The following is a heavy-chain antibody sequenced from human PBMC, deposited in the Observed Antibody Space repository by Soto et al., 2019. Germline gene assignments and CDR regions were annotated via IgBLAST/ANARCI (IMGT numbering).Heavy chain of an antibody. Sequence: EVQLVQSGAEVKKAGESLRISCKGSGYSFNTYYIAWVRQVPGKGLEWMGVIYPDDSDAKYSPSFQGHITISADKSINTAYLQWNSLRAADSAPYYCARVGVERQFPYYFDFWGQGALVAVSS. J-gene: IGHJ4*02. D-gene: IGHD1-26*01. V-gene: IGHV5-51*01. CDR1: GYSFNTYY. CDR2: IYPDDSDA. CDR3: ARVGVERQFPYYFDF.